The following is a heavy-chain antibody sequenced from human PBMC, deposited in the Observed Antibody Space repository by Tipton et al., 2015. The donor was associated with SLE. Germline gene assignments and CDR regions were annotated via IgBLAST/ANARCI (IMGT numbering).Heavy chain of an antibody. V-gene: IGHV4-59*08. CDR2: IYYTGST. D-gene: IGHD1-26*01. CDR1: GGSFSGYY. CDR3: ARTSGNFPFDY. Sequence: TLPLTCAVYGGSFSGYYWSWIRQPPGKGLEWIGYIYYTGSTNFNPSLKSRVTVSLDTSKKQFSLNLSSVTAADTAVYYCARTSGNFPFDYWGQGHLVTVSS. J-gene: IGHJ4*02.